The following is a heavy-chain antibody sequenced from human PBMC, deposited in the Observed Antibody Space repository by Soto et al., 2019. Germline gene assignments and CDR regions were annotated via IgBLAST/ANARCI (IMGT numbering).Heavy chain of an antibody. V-gene: IGHV1-3*01. Sequence: ASVKVSCKASGYTFTSYAMHWVRQAPGQRLEWMGWINAGNGNTKYSQKFQGRVTITRETSASTAYMELSSLRSEDTAVYSCARIAARPRGFDYWGEGPLVTVSP. D-gene: IGHD6-6*01. CDR3: ARIAARPRGFDY. CDR1: GYTFTSYA. J-gene: IGHJ4*02. CDR2: INAGNGNT.